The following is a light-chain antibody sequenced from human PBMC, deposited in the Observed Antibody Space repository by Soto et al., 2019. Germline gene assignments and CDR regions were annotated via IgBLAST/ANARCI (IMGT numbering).Light chain of an antibody. CDR3: SSFVGSSGLHV. CDR1: SDDVGGYNY. Sequence: QSALTQPASVSGSPGQSITISCTGTSDDVGGYNYVSWYQQHPGKVPQLIVYDVTNRPSGVSIRFSGSKSGNTASLTISGLHDEDEADYYYSSFVGSSGLHVFGTGTKVTVL. J-gene: IGLJ1*01. V-gene: IGLV2-14*03. CDR2: DVT.